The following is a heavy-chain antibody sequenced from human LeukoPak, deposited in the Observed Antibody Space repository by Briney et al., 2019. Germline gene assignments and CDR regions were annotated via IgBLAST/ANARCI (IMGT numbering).Heavy chain of an antibody. D-gene: IGHD6-6*01. CDR3: ARDRPYSSSWRYFQH. J-gene: IGHJ1*01. CDR1: GFTFSSYE. CDR2: ISSSGSTI. Sequence: GGSLRLSCAASGFTFSSYEMNWVRQAPGKGLEWVSYISSSGSTIYYAGSVKGRFTISRDNAKNSLYLQMNSLRAEDTAVYYCARDRPYSSSWRYFQHWGQGTLVTVSS. V-gene: IGHV3-48*03.